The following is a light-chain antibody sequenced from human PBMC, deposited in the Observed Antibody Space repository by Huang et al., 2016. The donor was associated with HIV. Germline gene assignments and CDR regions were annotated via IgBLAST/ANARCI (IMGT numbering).Light chain of an antibody. Sequence: DIRMNQSPSSLSASVGDRVTITCRASQHITNCLNWYQQRPGRAPKLLIYATSTLQSGVPARFSGSVSVTDFTLTITNLQPDDLATYSCQQYCSSPRVTFGPGTKVTI. J-gene: IGKJ3*01. V-gene: IGKV1-39*01. CDR3: QQYCSSPRVT. CDR2: ATS. CDR1: QHITNC.